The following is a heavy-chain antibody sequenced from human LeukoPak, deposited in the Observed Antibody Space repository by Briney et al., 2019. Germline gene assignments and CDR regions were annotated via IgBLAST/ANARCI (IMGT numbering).Heavy chain of an antibody. J-gene: IGHJ6*02. D-gene: IGHD5-12*01. CDR1: GFTFSSYA. V-gene: IGHV3-23*01. CDR2: ISGSGGST. CDR3: AKDLSRGGSRLYYYYGMDV. Sequence: PAGGSLRLSCAASGFTFSSYAMSWVRQAPGKGLEWVSAISGSGGSTYYADSVKGRFTISRDNSKNTLYLQMNSLRAEDTAVYYCAKDLSRGGSRLYYYYGMDVWGQGTTVTVSS.